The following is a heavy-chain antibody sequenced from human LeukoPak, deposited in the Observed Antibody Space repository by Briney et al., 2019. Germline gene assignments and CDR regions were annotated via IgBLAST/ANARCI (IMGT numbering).Heavy chain of an antibody. Sequence: GGSLRLSCAASGFTFSSYSMNWVRQAPGKGLEWVSSISSSSSYIYYADSMKGRFTISRDNAKNSLYLQMNSLRAEDTAVYYCARYGGDYYFDYWGQGTLVTVSS. CDR3: ARYGGDYYFDY. D-gene: IGHD2-21*02. CDR1: GFTFSSYS. CDR2: ISSSSSYI. V-gene: IGHV3-21*01. J-gene: IGHJ4*02.